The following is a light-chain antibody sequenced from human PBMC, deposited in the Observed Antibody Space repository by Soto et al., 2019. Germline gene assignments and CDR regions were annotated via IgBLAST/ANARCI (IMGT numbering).Light chain of an antibody. V-gene: IGLV7-46*01. CDR1: TGTLTSGHF. CDR2: DTS. J-gene: IGLJ2*01. Sequence: QAVVTQEPSLTVSPGGTVTLTCGSSTGTLTSGHFPYWFQQKPGQAPRALIFDTSKKYSWTPARFSGSLLGGKAALTLSGVQPEDEAVYYCLLYSVFALVFGGGTKVTVL. CDR3: LLYSVFALV.